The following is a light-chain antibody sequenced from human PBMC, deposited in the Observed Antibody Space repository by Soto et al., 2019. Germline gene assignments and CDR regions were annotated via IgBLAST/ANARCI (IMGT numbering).Light chain of an antibody. CDR2: DVS. J-gene: IGLJ2*01. CDR3: SSYTSTSTLV. CDR1: SGGVGSYNV. Sequence: QCVLTQPASVSGSPGQSIAISCTGTSGGVGSYNVVSWYQQHPGKAPKLMIYDVSARPPGVSNRFSGSKSANTASLTISGLQAEDEADYYCSSYTSTSTLVFGGGTKVTVL. V-gene: IGLV2-14*01.